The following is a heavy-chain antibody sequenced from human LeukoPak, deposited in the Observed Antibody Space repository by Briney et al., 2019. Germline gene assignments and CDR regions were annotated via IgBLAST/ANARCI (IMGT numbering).Heavy chain of an antibody. CDR1: GGSISSYY. V-gene: IGHV4-59*12. J-gene: IGHJ4*02. CDR3: ARGLIRYCTNGVCYYFDY. D-gene: IGHD2-8*01. CDR2: IYYSGST. Sequence: NPSETLSLTCTVSGGSISSYYWSWIRQPPGKGLEWIGYIYYSGSTNYNPSLKSRVTISVDTSKNQFSLKLSSVTAADTAVYYCARGLIRYCTNGVCYYFDYWGQGTLVTVSS.